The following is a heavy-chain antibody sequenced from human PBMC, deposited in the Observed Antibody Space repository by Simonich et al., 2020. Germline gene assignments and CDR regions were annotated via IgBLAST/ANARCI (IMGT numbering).Heavy chain of an antibody. J-gene: IGHJ6*03. Sequence: QVQLVQSGAEVKKPGASVKVSCTASGYTFTGYYMHWVRQAPGQGLGWNGWINPNSGGTNYAQKCQGRVTMTRDTSISTAYMELSRLRSDDTAVYYCARGGVQYYYYYMDVWGKGTTVTVSS. CDR3: ARGGVQYYYYYMDV. CDR2: INPNSGGT. V-gene: IGHV1-2*02. CDR1: GYTFTGYY. D-gene: IGHD3-3*01.